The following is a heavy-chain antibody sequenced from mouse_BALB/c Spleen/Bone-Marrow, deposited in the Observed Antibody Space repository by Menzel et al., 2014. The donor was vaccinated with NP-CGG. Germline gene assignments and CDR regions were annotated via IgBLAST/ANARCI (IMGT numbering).Heavy chain of an antibody. J-gene: IGHJ2*01. Sequence: QGVESGGGLVQPGGSLKLSCATSGFTFSDYYMYWVRQTPEKRLEWVAYISNGGGSTYYPDTVKGRFTISRDNAKNTLYLQMSRLKSEDTAMYYCARHSDYDYFDYWGQGTTLTVSS. CDR1: GFTFSDYY. CDR2: ISNGGGST. V-gene: IGHV5-12*02. CDR3: ARHSDYDYFDY. D-gene: IGHD2-4*01.